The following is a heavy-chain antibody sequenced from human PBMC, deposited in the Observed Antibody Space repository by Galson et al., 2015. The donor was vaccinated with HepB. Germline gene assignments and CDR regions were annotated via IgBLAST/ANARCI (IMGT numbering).Heavy chain of an antibody. Sequence: SLRLSCAASGFTFSSYSMNWVRQAPGKGLEWVSSISSSSSYIYYADSVKGRFTISRDNAKNSLYLQMNSLRAEDTAVYYCARDKYPRITMGTDAFDIWGQGTLVTVSS. V-gene: IGHV3-21*01. J-gene: IGHJ4*02. CDR3: ARDKYPRITMGTDAFDI. D-gene: IGHD3-3*01. CDR2: ISSSSSYI. CDR1: GFTFSSYS.